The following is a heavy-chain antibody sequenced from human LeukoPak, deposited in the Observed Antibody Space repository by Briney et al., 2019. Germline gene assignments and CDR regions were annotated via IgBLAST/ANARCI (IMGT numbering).Heavy chain of an antibody. V-gene: IGHV1-2*02. J-gene: IGHJ4*02. CDR3: VKGGYCTGGRCYGEYY. Sequence: ASVKVSCKASGYNFPDFYIQWVRQAPGQGLGWMGWVNPTSGVTDYAQRFQGRVTMTRDASITTAYMDLTSLTPDDTAIYFCVKGGYCTGGRCYGEYYWGQGTQVTVSS. CDR1: GYNFPDFY. D-gene: IGHD2-15*01. CDR2: VNPTSGVT.